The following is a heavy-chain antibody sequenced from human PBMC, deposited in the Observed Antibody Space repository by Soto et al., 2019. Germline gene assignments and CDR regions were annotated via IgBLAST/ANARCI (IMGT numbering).Heavy chain of an antibody. J-gene: IGHJ6*02. D-gene: IGHD3-16*01. Sequence: GDSLKISCIGSGYSFPSQWIGWVRQTPGKGLEWMGSIYPADSDTRYSPSFPGQVIISADKSIRTAYLEWSSLKASDSAMYYCVRIPNSTTSYDDRPYGMHVWGPGTTVTVS. V-gene: IGHV5-51*01. CDR2: IYPADSDT. CDR3: VRIPNSTTSYDDRPYGMHV. CDR1: GYSFPSQW.